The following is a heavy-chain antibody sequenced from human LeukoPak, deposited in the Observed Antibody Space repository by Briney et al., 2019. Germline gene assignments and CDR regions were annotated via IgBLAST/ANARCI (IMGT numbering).Heavy chain of an antibody. D-gene: IGHD3-9*01. CDR2: IYYSGST. V-gene: IGHV4-59*01. CDR1: GGSISSYY. Sequence: SETLSLTCTVSGGSISSYYWSWLRQPPGKGLEWVGYIYYSGSTNYNPSLKSRVTISVDTSKNQFSLKLSSVTAADTAVYYCARRVRGYDILTGYYSYYFDYWGQGTLVTVSS. CDR3: ARRVRGYDILTGYYSYYFDY. J-gene: IGHJ4*02.